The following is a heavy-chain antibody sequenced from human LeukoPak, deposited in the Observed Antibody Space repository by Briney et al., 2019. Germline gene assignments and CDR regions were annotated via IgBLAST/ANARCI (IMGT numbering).Heavy chain of an antibody. CDR3: ARDHYYDGRGRFDP. CDR2: VYFDGGT. D-gene: IGHD3-16*01. V-gene: IGHV4-39*07. Sequence: SETLSLTCSVSGGSVTSGTYHWGWIRQPPGKGLEWIGSVYFDGGTHYKPSLQSRVTIAVDTSKNQFSLRLSSVTAADTALYYCARDHYYDGRGRFDPWGQGTLVTVSS. J-gene: IGHJ5*02. CDR1: GGSVTSGTYH.